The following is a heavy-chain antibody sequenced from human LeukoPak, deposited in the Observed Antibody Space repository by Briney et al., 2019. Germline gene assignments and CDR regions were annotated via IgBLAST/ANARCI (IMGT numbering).Heavy chain of an antibody. CDR1: GGSISSSNW. Sequence: SETLSLTCAVSGGSISSSNWWSWVRQPPGKGLEWIGYIYYSGSTNYNPSLKSRVTISVDTSKNQFSLKLSSVTAADTAVYYCARDLGENWFDPWGQGTLVTVSS. D-gene: IGHD2-21*01. CDR2: IYYSGST. V-gene: IGHV4-4*02. J-gene: IGHJ5*02. CDR3: ARDLGENWFDP.